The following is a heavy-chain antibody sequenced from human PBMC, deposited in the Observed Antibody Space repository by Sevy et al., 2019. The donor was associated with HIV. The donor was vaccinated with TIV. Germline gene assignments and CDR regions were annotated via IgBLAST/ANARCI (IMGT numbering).Heavy chain of an antibody. J-gene: IGHJ4*02. Sequence: GGSLRLSCAASGFDFSIYSMSWVRQAPGKGLEWVSTLSFGCGKINYADSVKGRFTISRDNSKSSVYLQMNNMRVEDTAVYYCVREGCNKRHDYWGQGTLVTVSS. V-gene: IGHV3-23*01. CDR2: LSFGCGKI. CDR3: VREGCNKRHDY. CDR1: GFDFSIYS.